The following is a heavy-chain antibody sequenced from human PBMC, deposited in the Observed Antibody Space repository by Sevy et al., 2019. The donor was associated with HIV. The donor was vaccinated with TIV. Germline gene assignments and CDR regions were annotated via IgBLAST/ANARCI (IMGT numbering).Heavy chain of an antibody. V-gene: IGHV3-48*03. D-gene: IGHD2-8*01. CDR3: TRNGGAFDNGFDP. CDR1: GFTFSSYD. J-gene: IGHJ5*02. Sequence: GGSLTLSCTASGFTFSSYDMNWVRQAPGKGLEWVSKISSSGSSIYYADSVKGRFTISRDNAKNSLNLQMNSLRAEDTAVYYCTRNGGAFDNGFDPWGQGTLVTVSS. CDR2: ISSSGSSI.